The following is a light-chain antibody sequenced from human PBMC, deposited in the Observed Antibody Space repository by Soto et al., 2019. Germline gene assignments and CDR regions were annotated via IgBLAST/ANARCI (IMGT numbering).Light chain of an antibody. CDR1: TSNIENNY. CDR3: GTWDGSLSAGV. CDR2: DNT. Sequence: QSVLTQPPSVSAAPGQKVTISCSGSTSNIENNYVSWYQQLPGAAPKLLIYDNTERPSGIPDRFPGSKSGTSATLGITGLQPGDEGNYYCGTWDGSLSAGVFGGGTKLTVL. J-gene: IGLJ2*01. V-gene: IGLV1-51*01.